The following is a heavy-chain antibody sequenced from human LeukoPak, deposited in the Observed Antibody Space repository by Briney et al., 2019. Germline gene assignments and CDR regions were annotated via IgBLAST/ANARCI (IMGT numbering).Heavy chain of an antibody. CDR3: ERLVGVTDYFDY. J-gene: IGHJ4*02. Sequence: SETLSLTCTVSGGSISSSNYYGGWIRQSPGKGLEWIGSSSYSGITHYNPSLKSRHPISVDTSNNHFSLKLASVTAADTSVFYCERLVGVTDYFDYWGQGTLVTVSS. CDR2: SSYSGIT. D-gene: IGHD1-26*01. CDR1: GGSISSSNYY. V-gene: IGHV4-39*02.